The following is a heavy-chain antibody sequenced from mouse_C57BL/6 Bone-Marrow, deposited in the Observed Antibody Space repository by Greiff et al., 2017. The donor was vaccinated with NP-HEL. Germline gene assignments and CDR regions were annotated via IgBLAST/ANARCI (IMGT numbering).Heavy chain of an antibody. CDR1: GYTFTSYW. D-gene: IGHD1-1*01. V-gene: IGHV1-72*01. CDR2: IDPNSGGT. Sequence: QVQLQQPGAELVKPGASVKLSCKASGYTFTSYWMHWVKRRPGRGLEWIGRIDPNSGGTKYNEKFKSKATLTVDKPSSTAYMQLSSLTSEDSAVYYCARRRVITTVVAPGYWYFDVWGTGTTVTVSS. J-gene: IGHJ1*03. CDR3: ARRRVITTVVAPGYWYFDV.